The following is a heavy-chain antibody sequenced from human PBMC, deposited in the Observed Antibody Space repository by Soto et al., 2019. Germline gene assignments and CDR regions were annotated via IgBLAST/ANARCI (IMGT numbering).Heavy chain of an antibody. Sequence: SETLSLTCAVSGYSISSSNWWGWIRQPPGKGLEWIGYIYYSGTTYYNPSLKSRVTMSVDTSKNQFSLKLSSVTAADTAVYYCARGVVANNPDYWGQGTLVTVSS. V-gene: IGHV4-28*03. D-gene: IGHD5-12*01. J-gene: IGHJ4*02. CDR2: IYYSGTT. CDR3: ARGVVANNPDY. CDR1: GYSISSSNW.